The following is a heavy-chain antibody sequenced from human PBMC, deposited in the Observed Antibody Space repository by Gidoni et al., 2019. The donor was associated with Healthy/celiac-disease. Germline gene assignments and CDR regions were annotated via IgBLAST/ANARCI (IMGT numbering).Heavy chain of an antibody. J-gene: IGHJ4*02. CDR1: GFTFSSYA. Sequence: QVQLVESGGGVVQPGRSLRLSCAASGFTFSSYAMHWVRQAPGKGLEWVAVISYDGSNKYYADSVKGRFTISRDNSKNTLYLQMNSLRAEDTAVYYCARGLYCSGGSCYRDLYYFDYWGQGTLVTVSS. CDR3: ARGLYCSGGSCYRDLYYFDY. D-gene: IGHD2-15*01. V-gene: IGHV3-30*04. CDR2: ISYDGSNK.